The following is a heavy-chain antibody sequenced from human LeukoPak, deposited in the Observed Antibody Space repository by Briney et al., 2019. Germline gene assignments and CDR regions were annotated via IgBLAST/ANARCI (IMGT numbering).Heavy chain of an antibody. D-gene: IGHD3-3*01. J-gene: IGHJ6*02. CDR3: ARGQEWSGYNYYGMDV. Sequence: ASVKVSCKASGYTFTDYFMHWVRQAPGQGLEWLGWINPNSGGTNYAQKFQGRVTMSRDTPIRTVYMELSRLTSDDTAVYFCARGQEWSGYNYYGMDVWGQGTTVTVSS. CDR2: INPNSGGT. CDR1: GYTFTDYF. V-gene: IGHV1-2*02.